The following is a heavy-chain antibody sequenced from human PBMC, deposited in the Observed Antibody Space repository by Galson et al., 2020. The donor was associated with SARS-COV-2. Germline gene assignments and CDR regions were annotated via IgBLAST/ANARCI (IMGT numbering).Heavy chain of an antibody. Sequence: SETLSLTCTVSGGSISSGGYYWSWIRQHPGKGLEWTGYIYYSGSTYYNPSLKSRVTISVDTSKNQFSLKLSSVTAADTAVYYCAREVYRDGYNWGGSDAFDIWGQGTMVTVSS. J-gene: IGHJ3*02. CDR3: AREVYRDGYNWGGSDAFDI. V-gene: IGHV4-31*03. CDR2: IYYSGST. D-gene: IGHD5-12*01. CDR1: GGSISSGGYY.